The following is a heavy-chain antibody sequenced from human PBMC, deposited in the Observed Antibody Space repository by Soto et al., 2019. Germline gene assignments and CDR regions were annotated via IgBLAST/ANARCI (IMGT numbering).Heavy chain of an antibody. V-gene: IGHV3-48*02. Sequence: EVQLVESGGGLVQPGGSLRLSCVAFEFTFKNYGMNWVRQAPGKGLEWVSYISSSSSSIDYADSVKGRFTISRDNAKSSLYLQMNSLRDEDTAVYYCARGGSDRPGYWGQGTLVTVSS. J-gene: IGHJ4*02. D-gene: IGHD6-25*01. CDR1: EFTFKNYG. CDR2: ISSSSSSI. CDR3: ARGGSDRPGY.